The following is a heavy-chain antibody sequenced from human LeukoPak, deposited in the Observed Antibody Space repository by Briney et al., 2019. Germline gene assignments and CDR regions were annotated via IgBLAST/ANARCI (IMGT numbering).Heavy chain of an antibody. CDR1: DASLSSSYFY. J-gene: IGHJ4*02. D-gene: IGHD1-26*01. V-gene: IGHV4-39*01. Sequence: SETLSLTCTVSDASLSSSYFYGSWVRQPPGKGLEWIGNVFHSGSARYSPSLKRRVTISVDTSRKHSSLRLSAATAADTAVYYCARQRGGSWVNDYWGQGTLVTVSS. CDR2: VFHSGSA. CDR3: ARQRGGSWVNDY.